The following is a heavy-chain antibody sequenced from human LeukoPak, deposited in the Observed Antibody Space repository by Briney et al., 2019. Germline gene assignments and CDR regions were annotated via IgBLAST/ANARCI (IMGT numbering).Heavy chain of an antibody. J-gene: IGHJ4*02. Sequence: GGSLRLSCAASGFTFSSYNMNWVRQAPGKGLEWVSVIYSGGSTYYADSVKGRFTISRDNSKSTLYIQMNSLRAEDTAVYYCARAKPKNMVRGLIMRRESRYYFDYWGQGTLVTVSS. V-gene: IGHV3-53*01. CDR3: ARAKPKNMVRGLIMRRESRYYFDY. CDR2: IYSGGST. D-gene: IGHD3-10*01. CDR1: GFTFSSYN.